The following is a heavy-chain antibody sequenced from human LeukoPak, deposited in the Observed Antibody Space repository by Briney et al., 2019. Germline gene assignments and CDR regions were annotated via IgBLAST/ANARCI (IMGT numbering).Heavy chain of an antibody. CDR1: GFTFSSYA. CDR3: ARRDCSSTSCYLSRGSYGMDV. J-gene: IGHJ6*02. V-gene: IGHV3-23*01. CDR2: ISGSGGST. Sequence: PGGSLRLSCAASGFTFSSYAMSWVRQAPGKGLEWVSAISGSGGSTYYADSVKGRFTISRDNSKNTLYLQMNSLRAEDTAVYYCARRDCSSTSCYLSRGSYGMDVWGQGTTVTVSS. D-gene: IGHD2-2*01.